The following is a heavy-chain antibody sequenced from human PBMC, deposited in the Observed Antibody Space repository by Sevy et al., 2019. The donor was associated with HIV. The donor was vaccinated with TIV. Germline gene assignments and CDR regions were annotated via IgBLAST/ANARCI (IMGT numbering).Heavy chain of an antibody. D-gene: IGHD3-22*01. Sequence: GGSLRLSCAASGIMHWVRQAPGRGLEWVAGISHDGVGKYYLDSVKGRLIVSRDNSQNKVYLEINSLRTEDTAVYYCAGKGGSSGRCGYFHYWGLGTLVTVSS. J-gene: IGHJ4*02. CDR3: AGKGGSSGRCGYFHY. CDR1: GI. V-gene: IGHV3-30*04. CDR2: ISHDGVGK.